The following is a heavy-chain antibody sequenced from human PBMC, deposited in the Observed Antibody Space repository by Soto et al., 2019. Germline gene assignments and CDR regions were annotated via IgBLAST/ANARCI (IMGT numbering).Heavy chain of an antibody. D-gene: IGHD3-22*01. CDR2: ISSSSSYI. J-gene: IGHJ4*02. Sequence: GSLRLSCAASGFTFGSYSMNWVRQAPGKGLEWVSSISSSSSYIYYADSVKGRFTISRDNAKNSLYLQMNSLRAEDTAVYYCARDSSGYYDIDYWGQGTLVTVSS. CDR3: ARDSSGYYDIDY. CDR1: GFTFGSYS. V-gene: IGHV3-21*01.